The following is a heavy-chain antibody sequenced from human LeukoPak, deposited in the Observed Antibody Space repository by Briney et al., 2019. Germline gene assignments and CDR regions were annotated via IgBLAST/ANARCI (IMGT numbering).Heavy chain of an antibody. V-gene: IGHV4-59*12. Sequence: SETLSLTCTVSGGSISSYYWSWIRQPPGKGLEWIGYIYYSGSTNYNPSLKSRVTISVDTSKNQLSLKLSSVTAADTAVYYCARGQYSSSWYKDYWGQGTLVTVSS. CDR2: IYYSGST. J-gene: IGHJ4*02. CDR3: ARGQYSSSWYKDY. CDR1: GGSISSYY. D-gene: IGHD6-13*01.